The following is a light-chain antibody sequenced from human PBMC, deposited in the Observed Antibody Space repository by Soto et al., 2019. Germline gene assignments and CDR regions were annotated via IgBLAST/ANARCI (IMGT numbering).Light chain of an antibody. CDR2: DVS. Sequence: EIVLTQSPATLSLSPGERASLSCRASQTISVYLAWYQQKPGQAPRLLLYDVSNRATGIPARFSGSGSGTDFTLPISSLEPDDFEVYYCHQRTRWPPTFGGGTRVEI. CDR1: QTISVY. J-gene: IGKJ4*01. V-gene: IGKV3-11*01. CDR3: HQRTRWPPT.